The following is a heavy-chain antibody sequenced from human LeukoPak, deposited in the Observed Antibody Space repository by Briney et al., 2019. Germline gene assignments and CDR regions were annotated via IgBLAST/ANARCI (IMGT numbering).Heavy chain of an antibody. Sequence: PGGSLRLSCAASGFTLSSYAMSWVRQAPGKGLEWVASISVSGDYTYYADSMKGRFTISRDNSKNTLYLQMNSLRAEDTAVYYCARVGEYSSSWYYFDYWGQGTLVTVSS. J-gene: IGHJ4*02. CDR1: GFTLSSYA. V-gene: IGHV3-23*01. CDR2: ISVSGDYT. D-gene: IGHD6-13*01. CDR3: ARVGEYSSSWYYFDY.